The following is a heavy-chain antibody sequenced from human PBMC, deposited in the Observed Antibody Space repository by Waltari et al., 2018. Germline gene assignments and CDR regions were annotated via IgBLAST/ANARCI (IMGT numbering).Heavy chain of an antibody. Sequence: EVQLVESGGGLVKPGGSLRLSCAASGFTFSSYSMNWVRPAPGKGLEWVSSISSSSSYIYYADSVKGRFTISRDNAKNSLYLQMNSLRAEDTAVYYCARVYFSSRAFDYWGQGTLVTVSS. V-gene: IGHV3-21*01. CDR2: ISSSSSYI. D-gene: IGHD6-13*01. CDR1: GFTFSSYS. J-gene: IGHJ4*02. CDR3: ARVYFSSRAFDY.